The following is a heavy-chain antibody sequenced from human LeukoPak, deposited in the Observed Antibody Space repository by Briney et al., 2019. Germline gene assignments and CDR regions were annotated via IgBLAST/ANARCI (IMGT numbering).Heavy chain of an antibody. V-gene: IGHV3-9*01. Sequence: PGRSLRLSCAASGFTFDDYAMHWVRQAPGKGLEWVSGISWNSGSIGYADSVKGRFTISRDNAKNSLYLQMNSLRAEDTALYYCAKGTSYELNAFDIWGQGTMVTVSS. CDR3: AKGTSYELNAFDI. J-gene: IGHJ3*02. CDR2: ISWNSGSI. D-gene: IGHD1-26*01. CDR1: GFTFDDYA.